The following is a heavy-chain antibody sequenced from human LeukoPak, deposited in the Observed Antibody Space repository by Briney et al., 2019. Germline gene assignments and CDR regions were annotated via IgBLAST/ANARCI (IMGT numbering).Heavy chain of an antibody. D-gene: IGHD3-10*01. CDR2: IKQDGSEK. J-gene: IGHJ4*02. V-gene: IGHV3-7*01. CDR1: GFTFSSYW. CDR3: ARIWHYGSGSYYYFDY. Sequence: GGSLRLSCAASGFTFSSYWMSWVRQAPGKGLEWVANIKQDGSEKYYVDSVKGRFTISRDNAKNSLYLQMNSLRAEDTAVYYCARIWHYGSGSYYYFDYWGQGTLVTVSS.